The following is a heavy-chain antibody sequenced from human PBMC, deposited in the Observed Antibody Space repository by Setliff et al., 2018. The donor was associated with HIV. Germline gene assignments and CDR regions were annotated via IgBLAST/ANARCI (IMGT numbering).Heavy chain of an antibody. V-gene: IGHV3-48*01. CDR2: ISGSGSGV. CDR3: ALTPYSSSSLSY. Sequence: HPGGSLRLSCAASGFTFSSYSMNWVRQSPGKGLEWISYISGSGSGVDYADSVKGRFTVSRDNARSSLYLQMNSLRAEDTAVYYCALTPYSSSSLSYWGQGNLVTVSS. J-gene: IGHJ4*02. D-gene: IGHD6-6*01. CDR1: GFTFSSYS.